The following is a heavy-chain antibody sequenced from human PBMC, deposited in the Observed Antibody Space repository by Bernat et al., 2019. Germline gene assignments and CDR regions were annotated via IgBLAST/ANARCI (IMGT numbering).Heavy chain of an antibody. Sequence: QVQLQESGPGLVKPSQTLSLTCTVSGGSISSGGYYWSWIRQHPGKGLGWIGYIYYSGSTYYNPSLKGRVTISVDTSKNQLSLKLSTVTAADTAVYYCARVKAVEMATMLWYFDLWGRGTLVTVSS. CDR1: GGSISSGGYY. J-gene: IGHJ2*01. V-gene: IGHV4-31*03. D-gene: IGHD5-24*01. CDR3: ARVKAVEMATMLWYFDL. CDR2: IYYSGST.